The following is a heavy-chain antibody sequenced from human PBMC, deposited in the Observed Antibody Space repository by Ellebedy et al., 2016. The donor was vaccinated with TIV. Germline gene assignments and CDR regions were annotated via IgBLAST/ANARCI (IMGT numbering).Heavy chain of an antibody. Sequence: MPSETLSLTCTVSGDSISGYYWSWIRQPPGKGLEWIGYFYSSGSGEYDPSLKSRVTMSVDTSRGQFSLRLNSVTAADTAVYYRARSGGWYTPYDYWGQGTLVTVSS. CDR1: GDSISGYY. J-gene: IGHJ4*01. CDR2: FYSSGSG. CDR3: ARSGGWYTPYDY. D-gene: IGHD6-19*01. V-gene: IGHV4-59*01.